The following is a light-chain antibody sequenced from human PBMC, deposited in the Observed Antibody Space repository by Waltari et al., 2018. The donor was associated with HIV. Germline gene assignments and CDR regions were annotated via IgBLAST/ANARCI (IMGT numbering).Light chain of an antibody. V-gene: IGKV3-15*01. CDR1: QSVSSN. CDR2: GES. Sequence: EIVMTQSPATLSVSPGARATLSCRASQSVSSNLAWYQQKPGQAPRLLIYGESTRATGIPARFSGSGSGTEFTLTISSLQSEDFAVYYCQKYNNWPPLTFGGGTKVEIK. J-gene: IGKJ4*01. CDR3: QKYNNWPPLT.